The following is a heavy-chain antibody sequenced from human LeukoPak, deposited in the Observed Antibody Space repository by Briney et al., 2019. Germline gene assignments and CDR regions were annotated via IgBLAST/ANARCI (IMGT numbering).Heavy chain of an antibody. CDR1: GGSISSSSYY. J-gene: IGHJ4*02. Sequence: PSETLSLTCTVSGGSISSSSYYWDWIRQPPGKGLEWIGRIHYSGRTYYNPSLKSRVKISVDTSKNQFSLKLNSVTAADTAVYYCAGRARTYFDYWGQGTLVNVSS. D-gene: IGHD1/OR15-1a*01. CDR2: IHYSGRT. V-gene: IGHV4-39*01. CDR3: AGRARTYFDY.